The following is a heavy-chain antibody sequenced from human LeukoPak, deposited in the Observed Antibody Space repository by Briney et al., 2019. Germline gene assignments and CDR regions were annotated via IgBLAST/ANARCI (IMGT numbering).Heavy chain of an antibody. D-gene: IGHD6-13*01. CDR1: GVSISNSNYY. Sequence: SETLSLTCTVSGVSISNSNYYWGWIRQPPGKGLEWFGSIFYSGITYYNPSLKSRVTISVDTSKKQFSLKLTSLTAADTALYYCARSIAADGPTHNWFDPWGQGTLVTVPS. CDR3: ARSIAADGPTHNWFDP. J-gene: IGHJ5*02. V-gene: IGHV4-39*01. CDR2: IFYSGIT.